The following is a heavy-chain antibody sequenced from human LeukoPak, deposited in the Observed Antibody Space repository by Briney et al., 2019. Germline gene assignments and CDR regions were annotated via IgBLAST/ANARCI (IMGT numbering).Heavy chain of an antibody. CDR3: ARDLATMIVVGYDAFDI. J-gene: IGHJ3*02. CDR1: GFTFSSYW. D-gene: IGHD3-22*01. V-gene: IGHV4-4*02. CDR2: IHQDGEP. Sequence: GSLRLSCAASGFTFSSYWMSWVRQSPGKGLEWIGEIHQDGEPHYNPSLKSRVTISVDTSKNQFSLKLSSVTAADTAVYYCARDLATMIVVGYDAFDIWGQGTMVTVSS.